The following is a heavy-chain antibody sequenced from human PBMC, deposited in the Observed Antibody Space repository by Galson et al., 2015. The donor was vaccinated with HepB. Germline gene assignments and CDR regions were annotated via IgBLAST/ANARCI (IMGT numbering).Heavy chain of an antibody. CDR3: ARGNYHGSGTSDYYYYGMDV. J-gene: IGHJ6*02. V-gene: IGHV1-18*01. Sequence: SVKVSCKASGYTFTSYGISWVRQAPGQGLEWMGWISAYNGNTNYAQKLQGRVTMTTDTSTGTAYMELRSLRSDDTAVYYCARGNYHGSGTSDYYYYGMDVWGQGTTVTVSS. CDR1: GYTFTSYG. D-gene: IGHD3-10*01. CDR2: ISAYNGNT.